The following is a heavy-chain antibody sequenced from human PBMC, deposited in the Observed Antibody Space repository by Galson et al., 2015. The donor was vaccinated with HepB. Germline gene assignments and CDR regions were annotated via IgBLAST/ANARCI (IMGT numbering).Heavy chain of an antibody. CDR2: IYPGDSDT. CDR1: GYNFGAHW. D-gene: IGHD2-15*01. Sequence: QSGAEVKKPGESLKISCKASGYNFGAHWIGWVRQMPGKGLEWMGIIYPGDSDTRYRPSFQGQVTISAEKSIGTAYLQWSSLKASDTAMFYCARGRYCNDGTCYFDYWGQGTLVTVSS. V-gene: IGHV5-51*03. J-gene: IGHJ4*02. CDR3: ARGRYCNDGTCYFDY.